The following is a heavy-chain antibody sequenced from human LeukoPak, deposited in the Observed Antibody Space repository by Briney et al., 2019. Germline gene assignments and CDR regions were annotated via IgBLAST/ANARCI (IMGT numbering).Heavy chain of an antibody. Sequence: NSSETLSLTCAVYGGSFSGYYWSWTRQPPGKGLEWIGEINHSGSTNYNPSLKSRVTISVDTSKNQFSLKLSSVTAADTAVYYCARSRYSYGYYFDYWGQGTLVTVSS. V-gene: IGHV4-34*01. CDR3: ARSRYSYGYYFDY. CDR1: GGSFSGYY. J-gene: IGHJ4*02. D-gene: IGHD5-18*01. CDR2: INHSGST.